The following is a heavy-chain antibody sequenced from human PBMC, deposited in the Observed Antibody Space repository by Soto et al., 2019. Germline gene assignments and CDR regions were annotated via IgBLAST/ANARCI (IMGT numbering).Heavy chain of an antibody. CDR3: ARIGRLRWGDY. Sequence: EVQLVESGGGLVQPGGSLRLSCAASGFTFSSYSMNWVRQAPGKGLEWVSYISSSSSTIYYADSVKGRFTISRDNAKNSLYLQMNGPRGVDTAVYYCARIGRLRWGDYWGQGTLVTVSS. D-gene: IGHD4-17*01. CDR2: ISSSSSTI. J-gene: IGHJ4*02. V-gene: IGHV3-48*01. CDR1: GFTFSSYS.